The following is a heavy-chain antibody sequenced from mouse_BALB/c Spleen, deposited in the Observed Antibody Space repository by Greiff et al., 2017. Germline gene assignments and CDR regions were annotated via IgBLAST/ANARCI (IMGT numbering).Heavy chain of an antibody. CDR1: GFSLTSYG. CDR3: ARNWGSSRDYAMDY. CDR2: IWSGGST. J-gene: IGHJ4*01. D-gene: IGHD1-1*01. Sequence: QVQLKQSGPGLVQPSQSLSITCTVSGFSLTSYGVHWVRQSPGKGLEWLGVIWSGGSTDYNAAFISRLSISKDNSKSQVFFKMNSLQANDTAIYYCARNWGSSRDYAMDYWGQGTSVTVSS. V-gene: IGHV2-2*02.